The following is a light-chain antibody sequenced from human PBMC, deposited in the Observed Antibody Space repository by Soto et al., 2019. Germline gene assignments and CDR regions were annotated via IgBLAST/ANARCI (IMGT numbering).Light chain of an antibody. J-gene: IGKJ3*01. Sequence: EIVMTQSPATLSVSPGVRATLSCRASQSVSSNLAWYQQKPGQAPRLLIYGASTRATGIPARFSGSGSGTEFTLTISRLQSEDFAVYYCQQYNNWPPFTFGPGTKVDIK. CDR3: QQYNNWPPFT. CDR2: GAS. V-gene: IGKV3-15*01. CDR1: QSVSSN.